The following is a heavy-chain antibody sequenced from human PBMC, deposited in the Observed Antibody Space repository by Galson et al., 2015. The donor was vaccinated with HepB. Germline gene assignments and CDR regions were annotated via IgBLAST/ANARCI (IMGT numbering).Heavy chain of an antibody. Sequence: PALVKPTQTLTLTCTFSGFSLSTSGVGVGWIRQPPGKALEWLALIYWDDDERYSPSLKSRLTITKDTSKNQVVLTMTNMDPVDTATYYCAHRRWIAAAGDYFDYWGQGTLVTVSS. CDR3: AHRRWIAAAGDYFDY. V-gene: IGHV2-5*02. J-gene: IGHJ4*02. CDR1: GFSLSTSGVG. CDR2: IYWDDDE. D-gene: IGHD6-13*01.